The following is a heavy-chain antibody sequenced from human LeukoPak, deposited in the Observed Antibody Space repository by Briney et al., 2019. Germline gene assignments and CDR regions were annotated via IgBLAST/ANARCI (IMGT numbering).Heavy chain of an antibody. Sequence: SETLSLTCTVSGYSISSGYYWGWIRQSPGKGLEWIGSIYHSGSTYYNPSLKSRVTISVDTSKNQFSLKLSSVTAADTAVYYCARGGLSYYYRDVWGKGTTVTVSS. J-gene: IGHJ6*03. CDR3: ARGGLSYYYRDV. CDR1: GYSISSGYY. V-gene: IGHV4-38-2*02. CDR2: IYHSGST.